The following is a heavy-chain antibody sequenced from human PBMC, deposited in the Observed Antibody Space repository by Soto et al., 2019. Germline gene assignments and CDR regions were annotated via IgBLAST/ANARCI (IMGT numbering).Heavy chain of an antibody. Sequence: SETLSLTCTVSGGSINSGPYSWGWIRQPPGKGLEWIGTFYYSGSTNYNPSLESRVTISVDTSKNQFSLKVSSVTAADTAVYYCARLGGYCSSTSCYGYYGMDVWGQGTTVTVSS. CDR1: GGSINSGPYS. V-gene: IGHV4-39*01. D-gene: IGHD2-2*01. J-gene: IGHJ6*02. CDR2: FYYSGST. CDR3: ARLGGYCSSTSCYGYYGMDV.